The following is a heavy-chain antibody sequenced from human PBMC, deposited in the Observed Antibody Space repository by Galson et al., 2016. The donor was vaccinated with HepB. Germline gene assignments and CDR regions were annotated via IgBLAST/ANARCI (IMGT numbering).Heavy chain of an antibody. CDR1: GDSVSSNVAT. V-gene: IGHV6-1*01. J-gene: IGHJ4*02. CDR3: ARGGGPLGTAMVVDHFDY. CDR2: TYYRSKWYN. Sequence: CAISGDSVSSNVATWHWIRQSPSRGFEWLGRTYYRSKWYNDYAVSVKSRITINPDTSKNQFSLHLNSVTPEDTAVYYCARGGGPLGTAMVVDHFDYWGQGTLGSVSS. D-gene: IGHD5-18*01.